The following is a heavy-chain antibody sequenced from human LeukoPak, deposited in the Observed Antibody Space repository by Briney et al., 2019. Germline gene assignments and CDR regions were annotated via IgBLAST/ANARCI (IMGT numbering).Heavy chain of an antibody. CDR3: AKQISYYDSSGYYLNWFDP. Sequence: GGSLRLSCAASGFNLGSYGMSWVRQAPGKGLEWVSSISNDGGGTFSADSVRGRFTISRDNSKNTLYLQMNSLRAEDTAVYYCAKQISYYDSSGYYLNWFDPWGQGTLVTVSS. CDR1: GFNLGSYG. D-gene: IGHD3-22*01. CDR2: ISNDGGGT. V-gene: IGHV3-23*01. J-gene: IGHJ5*02.